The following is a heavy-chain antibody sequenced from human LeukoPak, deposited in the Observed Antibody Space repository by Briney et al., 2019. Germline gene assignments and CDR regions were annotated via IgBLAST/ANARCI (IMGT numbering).Heavy chain of an antibody. V-gene: IGHV3-30*04. D-gene: IGHD2-15*01. Sequence: PGRSLRLSCAASGFTFSSYAMHWVRQAPGKGLEWVAVISYDGSNKYYADSVRGRFTVSRDISKNTQFLQMNSLRFEDTAVYFCARESCSGGSCTYDPFDIWGHGTMVTVST. CDR1: GFTFSSYA. CDR2: ISYDGSNK. J-gene: IGHJ3*02. CDR3: ARESCSGGSCTYDPFDI.